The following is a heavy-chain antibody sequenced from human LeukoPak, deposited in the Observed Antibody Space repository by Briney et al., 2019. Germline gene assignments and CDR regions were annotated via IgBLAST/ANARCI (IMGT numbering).Heavy chain of an antibody. CDR3: AGSTDDAEYFQH. Sequence: GGSLRLSCAASGFTFSSYAMHWVRQAPGKGLEWVAVISYDGSNKYYADSVKGRFTISRDNSKNALYLQMNSLRAEDTAVYYCAGSTDDAEYFQHWGQGTLVTVSS. CDR1: GFTFSSYA. CDR2: ISYDGSNK. V-gene: IGHV3-30-3*01. J-gene: IGHJ1*01. D-gene: IGHD4-17*01.